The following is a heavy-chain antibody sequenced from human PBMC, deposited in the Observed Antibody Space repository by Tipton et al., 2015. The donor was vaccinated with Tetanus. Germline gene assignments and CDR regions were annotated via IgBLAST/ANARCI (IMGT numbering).Heavy chain of an antibody. CDR2: ISGSGDTT. D-gene: IGHD6-13*01. CDR3: GVRPGGGIASPFDH. V-gene: IGHV3-23*01. Sequence: CAASGFTFSAYAMTWVRQAPGKGLEWVSLISGSGDTTYYPDSVKGRFTISRESSKNTLHLRMSSLRADDTAVYYCGVRPGGGIASPFDHWGPGTLVTVSS. CDR1: GFTFSAYA. J-gene: IGHJ4*02.